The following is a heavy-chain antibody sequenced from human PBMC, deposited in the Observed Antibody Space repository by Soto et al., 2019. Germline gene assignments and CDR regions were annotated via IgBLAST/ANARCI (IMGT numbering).Heavy chain of an antibody. CDR3: ARGLATLPVFAFDI. Sequence: QVQLVESGGGVVQPGRSLRLSCAASGFTFSSYGMHWVRQAPGKGLEWLALIYWSGDEHYRPSLKSRLSIIKDTSKNHVVLIMTDMDPVDTATYYCARGLATLPVFAFDIWGQGTMVTVSS. CDR2: IYWSGDEH. D-gene: IGHD6-6*01. CDR1: GFTFSSYG. J-gene: IGHJ3*02. V-gene: IGHV3-30*03.